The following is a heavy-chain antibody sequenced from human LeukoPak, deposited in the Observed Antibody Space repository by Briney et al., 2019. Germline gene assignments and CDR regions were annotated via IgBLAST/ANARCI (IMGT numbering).Heavy chain of an antibody. D-gene: IGHD3-3*01. CDR1: GFTFSSHA. V-gene: IGHV3-23*01. CDR3: AKDVRFGENYYYYYMDV. CDR2: ISYSAIST. J-gene: IGHJ6*03. Sequence: QPGGSLRLSCAASGFTFSSHAMNWVRHAPRKGPGWVSGISYSAISTYYADSVKGRFTISRDSSKTTLYLQMNSLRAEDTAIYYCAKDVRFGENYYYYYMDVWGKGTTVTVSS.